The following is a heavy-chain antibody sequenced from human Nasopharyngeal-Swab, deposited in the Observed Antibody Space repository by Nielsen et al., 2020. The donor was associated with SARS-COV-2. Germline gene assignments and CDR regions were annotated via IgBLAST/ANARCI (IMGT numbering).Heavy chain of an antibody. CDR1: GGSISSSSYY. J-gene: IGHJ4*02. CDR3: ARLSQWTLSIDY. D-gene: IGHD6-19*01. Sequence: SETLSLTCTVSGGSISSSSYYWGWIRQPPGKGLEWIGSIYYSGSTYYNPSLKSRVTISVDPSKNQFSLKLSSVTAADTAVYYCARLSQWTLSIDYWGQGTLVTVSS. V-gene: IGHV4-39*01. CDR2: IYYSGST.